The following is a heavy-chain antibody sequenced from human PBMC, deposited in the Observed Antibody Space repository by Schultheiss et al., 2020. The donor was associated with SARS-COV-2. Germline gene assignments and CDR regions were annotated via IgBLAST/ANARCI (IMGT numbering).Heavy chain of an antibody. CDR1: GFTFSSYS. J-gene: IGHJ6*03. CDR3: ARDLVTVTTNYYYYYMDV. Sequence: GESLKISCAASGFTFSSYSMNWVRQAPGKGLEWVSYISSSSSTIYYADSVKGRFTISRDNAKNSLYLQMNSLRDEDTAVYYCARDLVTVTTNYYYYYMDVWGKGTTVTVSS. CDR2: ISSSSSTI. D-gene: IGHD4-11*01. V-gene: IGHV3-48*02.